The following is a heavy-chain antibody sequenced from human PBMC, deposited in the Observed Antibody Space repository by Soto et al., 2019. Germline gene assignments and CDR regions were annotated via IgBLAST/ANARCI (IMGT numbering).Heavy chain of an antibody. D-gene: IGHD2-21*02. CDR2: INHSVST. V-gene: IGHV4-34*01. CDR1: GGSFSGYY. J-gene: IGHJ6*02. CDR3: ARALAYCGGDCYSNDYYYYYGMDV. Sequence: SETLSLTCAVYGGSFSGYYWSWIRQPPGKGLEWIGEINHSVSTNYNPSLKSRVTISVDTSKNQFSLKLSSVTAADTAVYYCARALAYCGGDCYSNDYYYYYGMDVWGQGTTGTVS.